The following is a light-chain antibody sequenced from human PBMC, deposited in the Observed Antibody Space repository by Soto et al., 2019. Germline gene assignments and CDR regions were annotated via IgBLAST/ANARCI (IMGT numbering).Light chain of an antibody. CDR3: CSSAGSSTYV. V-gene: IGLV2-23*01. CDR1: DVGSYKF. CDR2: EAT. J-gene: IGLJ1*01. Sequence: QSALTQPASVSGSPGQSITISCSDVGSYKFVSWYQHHPDKAPKLIIYEATERPSGVSDRFSGSKSANTASLTISGLQAEDEADYYCCSSAGSSTYVFGGGTRSPS.